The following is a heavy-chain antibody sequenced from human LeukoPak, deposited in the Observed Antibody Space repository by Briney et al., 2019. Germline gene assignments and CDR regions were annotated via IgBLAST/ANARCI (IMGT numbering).Heavy chain of an antibody. Sequence: AGSLRLSCAASGFTFSSYDMHWVRQAPGKGLEWVSAIGTAGDTYYPGSVKGRFTISRENAKNSLYLQMNSLRAGDTAVYYCARDWEYGMDVWGQGTTVTVSS. CDR2: IGTAGDT. D-gene: IGHD1-26*01. CDR3: ARDWEYGMDV. CDR1: GFTFSSYD. V-gene: IGHV3-13*04. J-gene: IGHJ6*02.